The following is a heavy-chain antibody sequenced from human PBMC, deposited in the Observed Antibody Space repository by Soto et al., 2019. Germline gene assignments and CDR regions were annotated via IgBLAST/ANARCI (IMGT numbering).Heavy chain of an antibody. Sequence: PGGSLRLSCAASGFTFSSYAMHWVRQAPDKGLEWVAVISYDGSNKYYADSVKGRFTISRDNSKNTLYLQMNSLRAEDTAVYYCARDKDSGSYLGGAFDIWGQGTMVTVSS. V-gene: IGHV3-30-3*01. CDR3: ARDKDSGSYLGGAFDI. CDR1: GFTFSSYA. CDR2: ISYDGSNK. D-gene: IGHD1-26*01. J-gene: IGHJ3*02.